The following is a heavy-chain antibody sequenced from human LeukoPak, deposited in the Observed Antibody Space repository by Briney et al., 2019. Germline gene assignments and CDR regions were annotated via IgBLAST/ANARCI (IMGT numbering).Heavy chain of an antibody. Sequence: SGPTLVKPTQTLTLTCTFSGFSLSTSGVGVGWIRQPPGKALEWLALIYWNDDKRYSPSLKSRLTTTKDTSKNQVVLTVTNMDPVDTATYFCAHRRYSSSSPAEYFQHWGQGTLVTVSS. J-gene: IGHJ1*01. CDR3: AHRRYSSSSPAEYFQH. D-gene: IGHD6-6*01. CDR1: GFSLSTSGVG. CDR2: IYWNDDK. V-gene: IGHV2-5*01.